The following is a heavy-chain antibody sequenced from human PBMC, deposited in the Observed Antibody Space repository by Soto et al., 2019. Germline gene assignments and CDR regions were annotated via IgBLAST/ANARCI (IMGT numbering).Heavy chain of an antibody. V-gene: IGHV4-59*08. J-gene: IGHJ5*02. CDR2: IYYSGST. CDR1: GGSISSYY. D-gene: IGHD6-13*01. CDR3: ARAKAPLYSSSWYWFDP. Sequence: PSETLSLTCTVSGGSISSYYWSWIRHPPGKGLEWIGYIYYSGSTNYNPSLKSRVTISVDTSKNQFSLKLSSVTAADTAVYYCARAKAPLYSSSWYWFDPWGQGTLVTVS.